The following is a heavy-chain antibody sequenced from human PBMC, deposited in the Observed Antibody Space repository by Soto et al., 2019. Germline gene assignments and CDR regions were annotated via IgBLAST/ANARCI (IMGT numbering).Heavy chain of an antibody. V-gene: IGHV1-58*02. CDR3: SAGASWSYHGWFDP. CDR2: IVVGSGNT. J-gene: IGHJ5*02. Sequence: QMQLVQSGPEVKKPGTSVKVSCKASGFTFTSSAMQWVRQARGQRLEWIGWIVVGSGNTNYAQKFQERVTITRDMPTTTAYMELSSLSCEDPAVGYCSAGASWSYHGWFDPWGQGTLVTFSS. CDR1: GFTFTSSA. D-gene: IGHD1-26*01.